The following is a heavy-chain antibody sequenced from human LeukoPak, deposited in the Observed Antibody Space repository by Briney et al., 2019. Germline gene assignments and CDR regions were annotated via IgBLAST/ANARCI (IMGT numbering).Heavy chain of an antibody. CDR1: GYTFTDYY. CDR3: ARDQAYCGADCFSYFYAMGV. J-gene: IGHJ6*02. CDR2: INPNDGDT. D-gene: IGHD2-21*02. Sequence: ASVKVSCKASGYTFTDYYMHWVRRAPGQGFEWMGRINPNDGDTNYAQKFQGRVTMTRDTFISTAYMEVSRLRYDDTAVYYCARDQAYCGADCFSYFYAMGVWGQGTTVTVSS. V-gene: IGHV1-2*06.